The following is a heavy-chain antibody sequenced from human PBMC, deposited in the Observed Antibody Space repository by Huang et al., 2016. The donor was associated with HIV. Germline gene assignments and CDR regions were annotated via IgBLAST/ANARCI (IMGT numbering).Heavy chain of an antibody. D-gene: IGHD6-13*01. V-gene: IGHV3-7*01. CDR1: GFTFSSYW. CDR3: ASNGYSSSWGDPFDI. J-gene: IGHJ3*02. CDR2: IKQEGREK. Sequence: EVQLVESGGGSVQPGGSLRLSCAASGFTFSSYWMSWVRQAPGKGLEWVANIKQEGREKYYVNSVRGQFTISRDNAKNSLYLQMNSLRAEDTAMYYCASNGYSSSWGDPFDIWGQGTMVTVSS.